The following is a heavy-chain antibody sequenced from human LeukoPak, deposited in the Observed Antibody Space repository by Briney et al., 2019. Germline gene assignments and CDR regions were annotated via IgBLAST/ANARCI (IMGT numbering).Heavy chain of an antibody. Sequence: PGASLRLSCAASGFTFSSYAMSWVRQAPAKGLEWVSAISGSGGSTYYADSVKGRFTISRDNSKNTLYLQMNSLRAEDTAVYYCAKGRDGYNSLDYFDYWGQGTLVTVSS. V-gene: IGHV3-23*01. D-gene: IGHD5-24*01. CDR1: GFTFSSYA. CDR2: ISGSGGST. CDR3: AKGRDGYNSLDYFDY. J-gene: IGHJ4*02.